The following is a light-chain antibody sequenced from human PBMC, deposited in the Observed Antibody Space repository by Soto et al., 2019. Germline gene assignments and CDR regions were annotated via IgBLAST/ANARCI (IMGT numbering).Light chain of an antibody. J-gene: IGKJ2*01. CDR2: GPS. CDR3: QQYGSSPYT. V-gene: IGKV3-20*01. Sequence: EIVLTQSPGTLSLSPGERATLSCRASQSVSSSYLAWYQPKPGQTPRLLIYGPSSRATGIPDRFSGSGSGTGFTLTICRLGPEDFAVDYCQQYGSSPYTFGQGTKLEIK. CDR1: QSVSSSY.